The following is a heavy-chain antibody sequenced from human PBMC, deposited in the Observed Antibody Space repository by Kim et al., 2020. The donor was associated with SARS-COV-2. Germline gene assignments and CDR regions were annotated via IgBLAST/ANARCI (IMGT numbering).Heavy chain of an antibody. D-gene: IGHD4-17*01. V-gene: IGHV3-64*01. J-gene: IGHJ4*02. Sequence: YYINSVKGRFTISRDNSKNTLYLQMGRVRAEDMAVYYCARGEDRWRYADRWGQGTLVTVSS. CDR3: ARGEDRWRYADR.